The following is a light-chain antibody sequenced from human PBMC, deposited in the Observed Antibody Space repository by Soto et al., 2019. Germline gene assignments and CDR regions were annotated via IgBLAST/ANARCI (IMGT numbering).Light chain of an antibody. Sequence: EMVLTQSPGTLSLSPGERATLSCRASERIYISFLAWYHQKPGLAPRLLIYGTSNRASGIPDRFSGSGSGTDFTLTVSRLEPDDFAVYYCQQYGGSPPYTFGQGTKLEIK. J-gene: IGKJ2*01. V-gene: IGKV3-20*01. CDR3: QQYGGSPPYT. CDR1: ERIYISF. CDR2: GTS.